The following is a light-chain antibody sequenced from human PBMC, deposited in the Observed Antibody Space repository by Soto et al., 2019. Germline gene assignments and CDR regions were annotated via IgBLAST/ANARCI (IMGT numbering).Light chain of an antibody. J-gene: IGKJ1*01. CDR1: QSGTVN. V-gene: IGKV3-15*01. CDR3: QQYNDWPPRWT. CDR2: RAS. Sequence: EIVMTQSPATLSLSPGERATLSCRASQSGTVNLAWYQQKPGQAPRLLIYRASTRATGIPARFSGGGSGTEFTLAISSLQSEDFAVYICQQYNDWPPRWTFGRGTKEEIK.